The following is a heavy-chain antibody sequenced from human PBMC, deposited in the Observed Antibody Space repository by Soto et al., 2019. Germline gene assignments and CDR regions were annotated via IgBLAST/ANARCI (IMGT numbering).Heavy chain of an antibody. CDR3: ASLYCSGGSCHYYYYMDV. J-gene: IGHJ6*03. Sequence: SETLSLTCTVSGGSISSSSYYWGWIRQPPGKGLEWIGSIYYSGSTYYNPSLKSRVTISVDTSKNQFSLKLSSVTAADTAVYYCASLYCSGGSCHYYYYMDVWGKGTTVTVSS. V-gene: IGHV4-39*01. D-gene: IGHD2-15*01. CDR1: GGSISSSSYY. CDR2: IYYSGST.